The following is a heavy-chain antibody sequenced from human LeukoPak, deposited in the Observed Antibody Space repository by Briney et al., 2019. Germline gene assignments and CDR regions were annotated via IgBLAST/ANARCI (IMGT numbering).Heavy chain of an antibody. CDR3: ARLDYGYSYVFDY. D-gene: IGHD4-17*01. Sequence: SETLSLTCSVSGGSISSHYWSWIRQPPGKGLDWIGYIYYSGSTNYNPSLKSRVTISVDTSKNQFSLKLSSVTAADTAIYYCARLDYGYSYVFDYWGQGTLVTVSS. CDR1: GGSISSHY. CDR2: IYYSGST. V-gene: IGHV4-59*08. J-gene: IGHJ4*02.